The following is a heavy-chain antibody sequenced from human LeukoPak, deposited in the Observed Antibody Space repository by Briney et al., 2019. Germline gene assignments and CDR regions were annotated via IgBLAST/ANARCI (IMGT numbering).Heavy chain of an antibody. V-gene: IGHV4-34*01. J-gene: IGHJ3*02. CDR2: INHSGST. D-gene: IGHD6-19*01. CDR3: ASDIAVAGTPAFDI. Sequence: PSETLSLTCAVYGGSFSGYYWSWIRQPPGKGLGWIGEINHSGSTNYNPSLKSRVTISVDTSKNQFSLKLSSVTAADTAVYYCASDIAVAGTPAFDIWGQGTMVTVSS. CDR1: GGSFSGYY.